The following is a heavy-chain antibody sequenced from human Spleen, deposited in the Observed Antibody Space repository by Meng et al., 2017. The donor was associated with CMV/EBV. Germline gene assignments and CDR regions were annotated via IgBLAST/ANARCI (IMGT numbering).Heavy chain of an antibody. CDR3: ARASNFYYAMDL. J-gene: IGHJ6*02. CDR2: ISVFSGYT. CDR1: GYTFDSYG. Sequence: ASVKVSCKASGYTFDSYGINWVRQAPGQGLEWIGWISVFSGYTDYAQKVQGRVTLTTDTSTSTAYMELRSLRSDDTAGYYCARASNFYYAMDLWGQGTTVTVSS. V-gene: IGHV1-18*01.